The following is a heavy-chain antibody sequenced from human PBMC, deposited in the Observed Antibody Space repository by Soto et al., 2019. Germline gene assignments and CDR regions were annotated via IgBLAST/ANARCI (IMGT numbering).Heavy chain of an antibody. CDR3: AREGPAPYYYYGMDV. CDR1: GYSFTTYG. Sequence: QVQLVPSGGEVKKPGASVKVSCKTSGYSFTTYGISWVRQAPGQGLEWMGWISAYNGNTNYAQKLQGRVTMTTDTSTSTAYMELRSLRSDDTAVYYCAREGPAPYYYYGMDVWGQGSTVTVSS. J-gene: IGHJ6*02. V-gene: IGHV1-18*01. CDR2: ISAYNGNT.